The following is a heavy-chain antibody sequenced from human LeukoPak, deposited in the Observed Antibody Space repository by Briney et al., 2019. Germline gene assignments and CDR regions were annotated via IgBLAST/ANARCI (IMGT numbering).Heavy chain of an antibody. J-gene: IGHJ4*02. CDR3: ARSPTYGVPGPVEFDY. Sequence: SETLSLTCTVSGGSISSGDYYWSWIRQPPGKGLEWLGYIYYSGGTYYNPSLKSRIIISIDKVKNQFSLKLTSVTAADTAVYYCARSPTYGVPGPVEFDYWGQGTLVTVSS. CDR2: IYYSGGT. V-gene: IGHV4-30-4*01. D-gene: IGHD4-17*01. CDR1: GGSISSGDYY.